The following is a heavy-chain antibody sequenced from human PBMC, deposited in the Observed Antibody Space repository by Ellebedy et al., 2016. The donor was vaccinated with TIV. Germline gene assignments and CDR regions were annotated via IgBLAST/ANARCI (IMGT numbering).Heavy chain of an antibody. J-gene: IGHJ4*02. Sequence: PGGSLRLSCAASGSTFSSYPMNWVRQAPGKGLEWVSAISDSGGSTYYVDSVKGRFTISSDNSKNTLYLQMSSLGVDDTAIFYCARDLHVDRGDCLDYWGQGTLVPVSS. CDR2: ISDSGGST. CDR3: ARDLHVDRGDCLDY. D-gene: IGHD2-21*02. CDR1: GSTFSSYP. V-gene: IGHV3-23*01.